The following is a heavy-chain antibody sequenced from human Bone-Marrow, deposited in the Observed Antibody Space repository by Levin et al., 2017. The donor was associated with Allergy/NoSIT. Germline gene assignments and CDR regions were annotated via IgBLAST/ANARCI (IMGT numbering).Heavy chain of an antibody. CDR2: IKEDGSSK. V-gene: IGHV3-7*01. CDR1: GFTFSRYW. CDR3: GREQPGYGGYGF. J-gene: IGHJ1*01. D-gene: IGHD5-12*01. Sequence: PGGSLRLSCAASGFTFSRYWMSWVRQAPGKGPEWVANIKEDGSSKYYADSVEGRFTISKDNAKNSLYLQMSSLRVEDTAVYYCGREQPGYGGYGFWGQGTLVTVSS.